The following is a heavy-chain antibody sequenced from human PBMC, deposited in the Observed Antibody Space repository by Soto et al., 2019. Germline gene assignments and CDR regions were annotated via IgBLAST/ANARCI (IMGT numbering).Heavy chain of an antibody. V-gene: IGHV1-18*01. J-gene: IGHJ5*02. D-gene: IGHD2-2*01. CDR2: ISAYNGNT. CDR3: ARGVGYCSATSCSYGWLDA. CDR1: GYTFTSYG. Sequence: ASVKVSCKASGYTFTSYGISWVRQAPGQGLESMAWISAYNGNTNYAQNLQGTVTITTDTSTSTAYMELRSLRSDDTAVYYCARGVGYCSATSCSYGWLDAWGQGTLVTVSS.